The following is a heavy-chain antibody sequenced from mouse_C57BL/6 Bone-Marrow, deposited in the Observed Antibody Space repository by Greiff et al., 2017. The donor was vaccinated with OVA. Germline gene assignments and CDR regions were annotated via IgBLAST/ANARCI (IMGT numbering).Heavy chain of an antibody. J-gene: IGHJ3*01. D-gene: IGHD1-1*01. CDR1: GYSITSGYY. CDR2: ISYDGSN. Sequence: ESGPGLVKPSQSLSLTCSVTGYSITSGYYWNWIRQFPGNKLEWMGYISYDGSNNYNPSLKNRISITRDTSKNQFFLKLNSVTTEDTATYYCAREEGYYYGSSFAYWGQGTLVTVSA. CDR3: AREEGYYYGSSFAY. V-gene: IGHV3-6*01.